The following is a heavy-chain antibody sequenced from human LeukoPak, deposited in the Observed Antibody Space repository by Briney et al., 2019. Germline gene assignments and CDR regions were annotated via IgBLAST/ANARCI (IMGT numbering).Heavy chain of an antibody. D-gene: IGHD5-18*01. CDR3: AKVGYTYGPQPFDY. J-gene: IGHJ4*02. CDR1: GFTFTNYA. Sequence: PGGSLRLSCATSGFTFTNYAMSWVRQAPGQGLDWVSGISGGGDSAHYADSVKGRFTISRDNSRNTLYLQMNSLRAEDTAVYYCAKVGYTYGPQPFDYWGQGTLVTVSS. V-gene: IGHV3-23*01. CDR2: ISGGGDSA.